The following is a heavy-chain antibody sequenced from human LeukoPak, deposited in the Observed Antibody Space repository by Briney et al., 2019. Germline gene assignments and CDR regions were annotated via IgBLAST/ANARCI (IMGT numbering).Heavy chain of an antibody. CDR2: ISTIGSL. Sequence: QAGGSLRLSCEASGFDVSSSYMSWVRQAPGKGLECVAVISTIGSLYYTDSVQGRFVISRDISKNTLDLQMNSLRAEDTAVYYCARDPPNSGYALDVWGQGTMVTVSS. CDR1: GFDVSSSY. CDR3: ARDPPNSGYALDV. J-gene: IGHJ3*01. D-gene: IGHD7-27*01. V-gene: IGHV3-66*01.